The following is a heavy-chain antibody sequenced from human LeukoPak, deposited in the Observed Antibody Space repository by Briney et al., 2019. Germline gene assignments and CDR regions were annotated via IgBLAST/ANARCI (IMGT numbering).Heavy chain of an antibody. CDR2: IYYSGST. V-gene: IGHV4-31*03. J-gene: IGHJ4*02. D-gene: IGHD3-9*01. Sequence: SQTLSLTCTVSGGSISSGGYYWSWIRQHPGKGLEWIGYIYYSGSTYDNPSLKSRVTISVDTSKNQFSLKLSSVTAADTAVYYCARHSSPDYDILTGYYNPYYFDYWGQGTLVTVSS. CDR1: GGSISSGGYY. CDR3: ARHSSPDYDILTGYYNPYYFDY.